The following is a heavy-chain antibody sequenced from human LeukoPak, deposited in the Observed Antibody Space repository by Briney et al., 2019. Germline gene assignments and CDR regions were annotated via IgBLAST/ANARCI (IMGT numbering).Heavy chain of an antibody. Sequence: GGSLRLSCAASGFTFSSYGMHWVRQAPGKGLEWVAVISYDGSNKYYADSVKGRFTISRDNSKNTLYLQMNSLRAEDTTVYYCAKDFGYSYGLCFDYWGQETLVTVSS. J-gene: IGHJ4*02. D-gene: IGHD5-18*01. V-gene: IGHV3-30*18. CDR3: AKDFGYSYGLCFDY. CDR2: ISYDGSNK. CDR1: GFTFSSYG.